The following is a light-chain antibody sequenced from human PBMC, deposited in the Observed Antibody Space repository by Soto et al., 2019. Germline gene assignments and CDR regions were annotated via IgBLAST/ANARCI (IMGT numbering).Light chain of an antibody. V-gene: IGKV3-15*01. CDR1: QTISNN. CDR2: GAS. CDR3: HQYNNWPFA. Sequence: EVVMTQSPATLSVSPGERATLSCGASQTISNNLAWYQQKPGQAPRLLIYGASTRAAGIPDRFSASWSGTELTLTISSLQSEDFAVYYCHQYNNWPFAFGQGTRLEI. J-gene: IGKJ5*01.